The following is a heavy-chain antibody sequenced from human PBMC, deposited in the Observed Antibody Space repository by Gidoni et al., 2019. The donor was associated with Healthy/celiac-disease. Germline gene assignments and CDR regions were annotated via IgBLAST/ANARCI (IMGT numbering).Heavy chain of an antibody. D-gene: IGHD1-26*01. Sequence: QVQLVESGGVVVQPGRSLRPSCAASGFPFISFGMHWFRQAPGQGLAWVAVRSYDGSNKDYADSVKGRVTISRDNSKNTLYLQMKRLRAEDTAVYDGAKDQASGSYWTVAHDYYYGMDVWGQGTTVTVSS. J-gene: IGHJ6*02. V-gene: IGHV3-30*18. CDR2: RSYDGSNK. CDR1: GFPFISFG. CDR3: AKDQASGSYWTVAHDYYYGMDV.